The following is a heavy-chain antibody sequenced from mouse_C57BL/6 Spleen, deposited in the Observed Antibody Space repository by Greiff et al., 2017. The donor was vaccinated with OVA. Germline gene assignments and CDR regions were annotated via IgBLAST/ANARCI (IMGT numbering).Heavy chain of an antibody. J-gene: IGHJ2*01. CDR2: INPGSGGT. CDR3: ARSRDGYDGKVVFDY. CDR1: GYAFTDYL. V-gene: IGHV1-54*01. D-gene: IGHD2-2*01. Sequence: VQLQQSGAELVKPGTSVKVSCKASGYAFTDYLMHWVKQRPGQGLEWIGVINPGSGGTNYAEKFKGKATLTADKASSTAYMQLSSLTSEDTAVYFGARSRDGYDGKVVFDYWGQGTTLTVSS.